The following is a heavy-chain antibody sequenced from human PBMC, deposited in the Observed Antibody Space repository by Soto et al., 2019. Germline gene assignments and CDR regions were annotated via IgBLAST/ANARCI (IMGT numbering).Heavy chain of an antibody. V-gene: IGHV2-5*01. CDR2: IYWSGDE. CDR1: GFSLSTSGVG. J-gene: IGHJ3*02. D-gene: IGHD6-6*01. CDR3: ARGLATLPVFAFDI. Sequence: QGTLKESGPTLVKPTQTLTLTCSFSGFSLSTSGVGVGWIRQSPGKALEWLALIYWSGDEHYRPSLKSRLSIIKDTSNNHVILIMTDMEPVDTATYYCARGLATLPVFAFDIWGQGTMVTVSS.